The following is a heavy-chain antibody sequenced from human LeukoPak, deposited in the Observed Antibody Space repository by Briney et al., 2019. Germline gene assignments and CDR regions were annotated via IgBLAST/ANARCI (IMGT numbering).Heavy chain of an antibody. CDR3: ARRAAYGEPYGSFDY. CDR2: INHSGST. D-gene: IGHD3-10*01. V-gene: IGHV4-34*01. Sequence: SETLSLTCAVYGGSFSGYYWSWIRQPPGKGLEWIGEINHSGSTNYNPSLKSRVTISVDTSKNQFSLKLSSVTAADTAVYYCARRAAYGEPYGSFDYWGQGTLVTVSS. J-gene: IGHJ4*02. CDR1: GGSFSGYY.